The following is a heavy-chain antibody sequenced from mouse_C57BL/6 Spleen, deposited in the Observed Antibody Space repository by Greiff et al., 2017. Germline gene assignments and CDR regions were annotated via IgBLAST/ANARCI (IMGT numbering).Heavy chain of an antibody. CDR3: ARREGYDEAWFAY. J-gene: IGHJ3*01. V-gene: IGHV1-69*01. Sequence: VQLQQPGAELVMPGASVKLSCKASGYTFTSYWMHWVKQRPGQGLEWIGEIDPSDSYTNYNQKFKGKSTLTVDKSSSTAYMQLSSLTSEDSAVYYCARREGYDEAWFAYWGQGTLVTVSA. D-gene: IGHD2-2*01. CDR1: GYTFTSYW. CDR2: IDPSDSYT.